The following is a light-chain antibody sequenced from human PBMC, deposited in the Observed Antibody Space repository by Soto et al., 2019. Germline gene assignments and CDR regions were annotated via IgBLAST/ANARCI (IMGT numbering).Light chain of an antibody. V-gene: IGKV1-5*01. CDR2: DAS. Sequence: DIQMTQSPSTLSASVGDRVTITCRASQSISSWLAWYPQKPGKAPKLLIYDASSLESGVPSRFSGSGSGTEFTLTISSLQPDDFATYYCQQYNSYWPFGQGTKVEIK. CDR1: QSISSW. J-gene: IGKJ1*01. CDR3: QQYNSYWP.